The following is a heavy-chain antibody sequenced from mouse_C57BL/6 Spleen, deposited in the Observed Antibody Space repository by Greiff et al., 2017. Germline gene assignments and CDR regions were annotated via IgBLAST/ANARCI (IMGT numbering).Heavy chain of an antibody. J-gene: IGHJ2*01. CDR2: IDPSDSET. CDR1: GYTFTSYW. V-gene: IGHV1-52*01. Sequence: VQLQQPGAELVRPGSSVKLSCKASGYTFTSYWMHWVKQRPIQGLEWIGNIDPSDSETHYNQKFKDKATLTVDKSSSTAYMQLSSLTSEDSAVYYCASRGYDGYFGYWGQGTTLTVSS. CDR3: ASRGYDGYFGY. D-gene: IGHD2-2*01.